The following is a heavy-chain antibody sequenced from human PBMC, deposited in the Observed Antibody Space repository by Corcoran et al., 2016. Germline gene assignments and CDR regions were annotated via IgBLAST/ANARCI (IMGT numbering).Heavy chain of an antibody. CDR3: ARREKQWVRGGFDP. Sequence: EVQLVQSGAEVKKSGESLKISCKASGFSFASYWIGWVRQTPGKGLEWMGIIYPGDSDTRYSPSFQGQVTISADKSTNTAYRQWSSLKASDTAMYSCARREKQWVRGGFDPWGQGTLVTVSS. V-gene: IGHV5-51*01. J-gene: IGHJ5*02. CDR2: IYPGDSDT. CDR1: GFSFASYW. D-gene: IGHD3-10*01.